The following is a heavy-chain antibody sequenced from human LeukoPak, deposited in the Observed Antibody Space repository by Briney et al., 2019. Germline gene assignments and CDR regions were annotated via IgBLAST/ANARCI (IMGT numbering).Heavy chain of an antibody. CDR2: IYPGDSDT. V-gene: IGHV5-51*01. Sequence: GESLKISFQGSGYRFTSYWIGWVRQMPGKGLEWMGIIYPGDSDTRYSPSFQGQVTISADKSISTAYLQWSSLKASDTAMYYCARLYPSIVAPGGAFDIWGQGTMVTVSS. CDR3: ARLYPSIVAPGGAFDI. CDR1: GYRFTSYW. D-gene: IGHD1-26*01. J-gene: IGHJ3*02.